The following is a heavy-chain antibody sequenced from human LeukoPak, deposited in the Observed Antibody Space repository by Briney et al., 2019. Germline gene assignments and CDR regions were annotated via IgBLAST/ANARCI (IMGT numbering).Heavy chain of an antibody. CDR3: ARATSNYDYVWGNYRSSYYFDY. J-gene: IGHJ4*02. V-gene: IGHV4-4*07. CDR2: IYASGST. D-gene: IGHD3-16*02. Sequence: SETLSLTCTVSGGSISSYYWTWIRQPAGKGLERIGRIYASGSTNYNPSLNSRVTMSVDTSKNQFSLKLSSVTAADTAVYYCARATSNYDYVWGNYRSSYYFDYWGQGTLVTVSS. CDR1: GGSISSYY.